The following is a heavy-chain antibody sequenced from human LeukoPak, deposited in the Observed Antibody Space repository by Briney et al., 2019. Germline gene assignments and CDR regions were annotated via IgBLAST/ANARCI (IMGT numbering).Heavy chain of an antibody. Sequence: SETLSLTCAVYGGSFSGYYWSWIRRSPGKGLEWIGEINHSGSTNYNPSLKSRVTISVDTSKNQFSLKLSSVTAADTAVYYCAREKSKRWLQNAFDIWGQGAMVTVSS. CDR1: GGSFSGYY. CDR3: AREKSKRWLQNAFDI. D-gene: IGHD5-24*01. J-gene: IGHJ3*02. V-gene: IGHV4-34*01. CDR2: INHSGST.